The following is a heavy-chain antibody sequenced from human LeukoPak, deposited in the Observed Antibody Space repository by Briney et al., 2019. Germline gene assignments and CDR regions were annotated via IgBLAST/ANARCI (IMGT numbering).Heavy chain of an antibody. V-gene: IGHV5-51*01. CDR2: IYPGDSDT. CDR1: GYSFTSYW. CDR3: ARLGGYGSGSMGYYYYYGMDV. Sequence: GESLKISCKGSGYSFTSYWIGWVRQMPGKGLEWMGIIYPGDSDTRYSPSFQGRVTISADKSISTAYLQWSSLKASDTAMYYCARLGGYGSGSMGYYYYYGMDVWGKGTTVTVSS. D-gene: IGHD3-10*01. J-gene: IGHJ6*04.